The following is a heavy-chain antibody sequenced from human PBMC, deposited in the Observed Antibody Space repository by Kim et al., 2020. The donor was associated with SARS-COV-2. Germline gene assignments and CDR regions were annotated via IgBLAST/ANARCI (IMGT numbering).Heavy chain of an antibody. J-gene: IGHJ4*02. CDR3: ARGGTGTTSGVDY. Sequence: YADYVKGRFTICRDKSKNTLYLQMNSLRAEDTAVYYCARGGTGTTSGVDYWGQGTLVTVSS. D-gene: IGHD1-7*01. V-gene: IGHV3-30*01.